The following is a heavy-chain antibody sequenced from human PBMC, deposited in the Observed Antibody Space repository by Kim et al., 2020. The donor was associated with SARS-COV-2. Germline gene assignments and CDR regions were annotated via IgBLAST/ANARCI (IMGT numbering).Heavy chain of an antibody. J-gene: IGHJ4*02. CDR1: GFTSSSHW. D-gene: IGHD6-19*01. Sequence: GGSLRLSCAASGFTSSSHWMHWVRQAPGKGLVWVSRINSDGTTTSYGDSVKGRFTISRDNAKNTLYLQMNSLTAEDTAVYYCARQKFTSGWNYFDDWRQRTLVTVYS. V-gene: IGHV3-74*01. CDR3: ARQKFTSGWNYFDD. CDR2: INSDGTTT.